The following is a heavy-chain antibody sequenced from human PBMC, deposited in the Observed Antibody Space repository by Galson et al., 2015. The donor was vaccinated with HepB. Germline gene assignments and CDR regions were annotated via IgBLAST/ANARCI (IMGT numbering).Heavy chain of an antibody. CDR1: GYIFARYA. V-gene: IGHV1-3*01. Sequence: SVKVSCKASGYIFARYAMHWMRQAPGQRLEWMGRIDGANGNTEYSQKFQGRVTITRDTSASTAYMELSSLRSEDTALYYCAGDDYGDFWYFDLWGRGTLVTVSS. CDR3: AGDDYGDFWYFDL. D-gene: IGHD4-17*01. CDR2: IDGANGNT. J-gene: IGHJ2*01.